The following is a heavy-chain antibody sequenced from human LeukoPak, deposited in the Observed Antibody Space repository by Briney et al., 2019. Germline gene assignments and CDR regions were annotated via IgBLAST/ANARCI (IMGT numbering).Heavy chain of an antibody. V-gene: IGHV3-23*01. Sequence: GGSLRLSCAASGFTFSSYAMSWVRQAPGKGLEWVSAISGGGDNTYYADSVRGRFTVSRDNSKNTLYAQMTSLRAEDTAVYYCAREDIPMVLSLDHWGQGALVTVSS. D-gene: IGHD3-10*01. CDR3: AREDIPMVLSLDH. CDR2: ISGGGDNT. J-gene: IGHJ4*02. CDR1: GFTFSSYA.